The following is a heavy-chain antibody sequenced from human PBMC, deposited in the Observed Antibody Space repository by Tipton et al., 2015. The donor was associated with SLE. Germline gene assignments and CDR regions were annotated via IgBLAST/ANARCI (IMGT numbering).Heavy chain of an antibody. CDR1: GYSISSGYY. CDR3: ARARYSGYDFSQPPYYYYYMDV. D-gene: IGHD5-12*01. V-gene: IGHV4-38-2*01. Sequence: TLSLTCAVSGYSISSGYYWGWIRQPPGKGLEWIGSIYHSGSTYYNPSLKSRVTISVDTSKNQFSLQLNSVTPEDTAVYYCARARYSGYDFSQPPYYYYYMDVWGKGTTVTVSS. CDR2: IYHSGST. J-gene: IGHJ6*03.